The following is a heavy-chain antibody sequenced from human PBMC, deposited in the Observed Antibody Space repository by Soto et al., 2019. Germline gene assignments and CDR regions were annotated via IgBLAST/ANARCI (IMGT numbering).Heavy chain of an antibody. CDR3: ATWNEREHAFDV. D-gene: IGHD1-1*01. Sequence: DVQLVESGGGLIQPGESLSLSGAAFGITISCKKYGAWVRQATGTGLEWVCARYDIDGSFYPYSVTGPFTTSSDSSKTTVYIQMNDLRPADSAVYYCATWNEREHAFDVWCQGTTVTIAS. CDR2: RYDIDGS. J-gene: IGHJ3*01. V-gene: IGHV3-53*01. CDR1: GITISCKKY.